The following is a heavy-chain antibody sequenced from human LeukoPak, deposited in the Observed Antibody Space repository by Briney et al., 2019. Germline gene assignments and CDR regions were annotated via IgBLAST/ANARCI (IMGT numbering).Heavy chain of an antibody. J-gene: IGHJ5*02. D-gene: IGHD6-13*01. Sequence: ASVKVSCKASGYTFTGYYMHWVRQAPGQGLEWMGRINPNSGGTNYAQKLQGRVTMTTDTSTSTAYMELRSLGSDDTAVYYCARAGFTERLWYSSSWSSKGPNWFDPWGQGTLVTVSS. V-gene: IGHV1-2*06. CDR2: INPNSGGT. CDR1: GYTFTGYY. CDR3: ARAGFTERLWYSSSWSSKGPNWFDP.